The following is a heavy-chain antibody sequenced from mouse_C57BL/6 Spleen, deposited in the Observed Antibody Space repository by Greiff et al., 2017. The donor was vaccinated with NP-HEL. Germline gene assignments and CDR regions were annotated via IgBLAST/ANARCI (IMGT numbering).Heavy chain of an antibody. V-gene: IGHV1-72*01. CDR2: IAPNSGGT. CDR1: GYTFTSYW. J-gene: IGHJ2*01. CDR3: ARSRLGPFDY. D-gene: IGHD4-1*01. Sequence: QVQLQQPGAELVKPGASVKLSCKASGYTFTSYWMHWVKQRPGRGLEWIGRIAPNSGGTKYNEKFRTKATLTVDKPSSTAYMQLSSLTSEDSAVYYCARSRLGPFDYWGQGTTLTVSS.